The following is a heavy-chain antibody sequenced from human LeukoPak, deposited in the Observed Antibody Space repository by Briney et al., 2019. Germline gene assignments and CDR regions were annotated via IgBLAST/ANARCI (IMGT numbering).Heavy chain of an antibody. J-gene: IGHJ4*02. V-gene: IGHV4-34*01. D-gene: IGHD3-9*01. Sequence: SETLSLTCAVYGGSFSGYYWSWIRQPPGKGLEWIGEINHSGSTNYNPSLKSRVTISVDTSKNQFSLKLSSVTAADTAVYYCARERDYDILTGSDYWGQGTLVTVSS. CDR1: GGSFSGYY. CDR3: ARERDYDILTGSDY. CDR2: INHSGST.